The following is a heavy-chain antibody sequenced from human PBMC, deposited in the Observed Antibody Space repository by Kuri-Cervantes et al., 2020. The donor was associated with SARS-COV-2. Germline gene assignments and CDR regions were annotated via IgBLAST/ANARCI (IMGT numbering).Heavy chain of an antibody. CDR2: VKTDSGNT. V-gene: IGHV1-8*01. CDR3: VRYLDWKRGADL. Sequence: ASVKVSCKAPETTFPNYDINWVRQATGQGLEWMGMVKTDSGNTLYAQIFQGRVTMTRDISTATAYMELSSLRSEDTAVYFCVRYLDWKRGADLWGQGTQVTVSS. CDR1: ETTFPNYD. D-gene: IGHD1-1*01. J-gene: IGHJ5*02.